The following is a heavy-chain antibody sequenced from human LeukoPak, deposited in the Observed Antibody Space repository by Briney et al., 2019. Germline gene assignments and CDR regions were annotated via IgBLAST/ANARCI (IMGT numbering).Heavy chain of an antibody. CDR3: ARGLHDASLVAAATRGWFDP. V-gene: IGHV1-69*01. D-gene: IGHD2-15*01. CDR1: GGTLTSYA. Sequence: GASVKVSCKASGGTLTSYAITWVRQAPGQGLEWMGGIIPIYDTIKYAQKFQGRVTITADESTSTVYMELSSLRSEDTAVYYCARGLHDASLVAAATRGWFDPWGQGTLVTVSS. J-gene: IGHJ5*02. CDR2: IIPIYDTI.